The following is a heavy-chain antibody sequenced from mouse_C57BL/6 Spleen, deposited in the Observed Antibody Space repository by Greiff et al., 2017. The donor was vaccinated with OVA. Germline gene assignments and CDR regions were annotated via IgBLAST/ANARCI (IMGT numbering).Heavy chain of an antibody. CDR3: ARWVTTGYYFDY. Sequence: VQLQQSGPELVKPGASVKIPCKASGYTFTDYNMDWVKQSHGKSLEWIGDINPNNGGTIYNQKFKGKATLTVDKSSSTAYMELRSLTSEDTAVYYCARWVTTGYYFDYWGQGTTLTVSS. CDR2: INPNNGGT. D-gene: IGHD2-2*01. CDR1: GYTFTDYN. V-gene: IGHV1-18*01. J-gene: IGHJ2*01.